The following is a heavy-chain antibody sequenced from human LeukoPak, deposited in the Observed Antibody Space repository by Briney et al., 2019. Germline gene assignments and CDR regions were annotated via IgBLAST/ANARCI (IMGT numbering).Heavy chain of an antibody. CDR1: GFTFDTYW. J-gene: IGHJ6*02. CDR2: IHRDGNNI. V-gene: IGHV3-74*01. D-gene: IGHD3-22*01. Sequence: GGSLRLSCVASGFTFDTYWMHWVRQAPGKGLVWVSRIHRDGNNINYADFVQGRFTVSRDNAKNTLYLQMHSLRVEDTAVYYCARSYDSSGYFSYYYYGLDVWGQGTTVTVSS. CDR3: ARSYDSSGYFSYYYYGLDV.